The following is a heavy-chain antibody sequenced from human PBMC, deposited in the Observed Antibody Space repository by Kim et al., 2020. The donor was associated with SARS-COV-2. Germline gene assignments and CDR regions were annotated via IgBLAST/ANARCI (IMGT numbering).Heavy chain of an antibody. CDR1: GFTFGEYA. J-gene: IGHJ1*01. V-gene: IGHV3-49*03. Sequence: GGSLRLSCKGSGFTFGEYALSWFRQAPGKGLEWVGLISSKTYLGTKAYAASVKGRFSISREDSRSVVYLKMNSLKVEDTAVYYCARDNTKWYSPEYFPNWGQGTLVTVSS. D-gene: IGHD2-15*01. CDR3: ARDNTKWYSPEYFPN. CDR2: ISSKTYLGTK.